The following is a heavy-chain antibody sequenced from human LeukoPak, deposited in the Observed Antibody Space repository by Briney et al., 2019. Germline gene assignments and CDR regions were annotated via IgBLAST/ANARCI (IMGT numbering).Heavy chain of an antibody. V-gene: IGHV4-59*01. CDR3: ARDHTQTYYYDIHYFDY. CDR1: GGSISSYY. J-gene: IGHJ4*02. D-gene: IGHD3-22*01. CDR2: IYYSGST. Sequence: SETLSLTCTVSGGSISSYYWSWIRQPPGKGLEWIGYIYYSGSTNYNPSLKSRVTISVDTSKNQFSLKLSSVTAADTAVYYCARDHTQTYYYDIHYFDYWGQGTLVTVSS.